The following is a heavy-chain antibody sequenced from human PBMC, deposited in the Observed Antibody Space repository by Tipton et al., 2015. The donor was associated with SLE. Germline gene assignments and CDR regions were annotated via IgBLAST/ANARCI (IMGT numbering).Heavy chain of an antibody. Sequence: GSLRLSCAASGFTFSSYAMSWVRQAPGKGLEWVSAISGSGGSTYYADSVKGRFTISRDNSKNTLYLQMNSLRAEDTAVYYCAKDTITIFGVVILNYYGMDVWGQGTTVTVSS. J-gene: IGHJ6*02. D-gene: IGHD3-3*01. CDR1: GFTFSSYA. CDR2: ISGSGGST. V-gene: IGHV3-23*01. CDR3: AKDTITIFGVVILNYYGMDV.